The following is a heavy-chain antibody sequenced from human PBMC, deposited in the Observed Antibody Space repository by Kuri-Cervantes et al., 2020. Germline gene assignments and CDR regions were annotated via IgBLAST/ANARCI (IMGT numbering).Heavy chain of an antibody. Sequence: ASVKVSCKTSGYTFTSYCMHWVRQAPGQGLEWMGIINPSGGSTSYAQKFQGRATMTRDTSTSTVYMALSSLRSDDTAVYYCARDVGGGVVASPHWYFDLWGRGTLVTVSS. CDR3: ARDVGGGVVASPHWYFDL. D-gene: IGHD2-8*02. J-gene: IGHJ2*01. CDR1: GYTFTSYC. V-gene: IGHV1-46*01. CDR2: INPSGGST.